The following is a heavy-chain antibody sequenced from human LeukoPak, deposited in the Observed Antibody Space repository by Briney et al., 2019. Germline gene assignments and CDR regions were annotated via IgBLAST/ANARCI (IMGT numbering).Heavy chain of an antibody. D-gene: IGHD2-21*01. CDR2: INPNSGGT. Sequence: ASVKVSCKASGYTFTGYYMHWVRQAPGQGLEWMGWINPNSGGTNYAQKFQGRVTMTRDTSISTAYMELSRLRSDDTAVYYCARAPVLLGWFDPWGQGTLVTVSS. J-gene: IGHJ5*02. V-gene: IGHV1-2*02. CDR1: GYTFTGYY. CDR3: ARAPVLLGWFDP.